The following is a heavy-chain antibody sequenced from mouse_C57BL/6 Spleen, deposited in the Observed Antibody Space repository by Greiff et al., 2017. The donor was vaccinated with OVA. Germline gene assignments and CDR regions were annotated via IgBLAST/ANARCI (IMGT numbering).Heavy chain of an antibody. D-gene: IGHD3-2*02. J-gene: IGHJ3*01. V-gene: IGHV1-54*01. Sequence: QVQLQESGAELVRPGTSVKVSCKASGYAFTNSLIEWVKQRPGQGLEWIGVINPGSGGTNYNEKFKGKATLTADKSSSTAYMQLSSLTSEDSAVYFCARSTAQAAFAYWGQGTLVTVSA. CDR1: GYAFTNSL. CDR3: ARSTAQAAFAY. CDR2: INPGSGGT.